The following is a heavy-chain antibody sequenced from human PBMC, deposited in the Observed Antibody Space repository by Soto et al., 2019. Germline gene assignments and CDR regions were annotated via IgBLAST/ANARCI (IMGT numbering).Heavy chain of an antibody. CDR3: TTDLVRVGSEPRLDY. D-gene: IGHD3-16*01. Sequence: GGSLRLSWAASGCTCSNAWMNWVRQAQGKGLEWVGRIKSKTDGGTTDYAAPVKGRFTISRDDSKNTLYLQMNSLKTEDTAVYYCTTDLVRVGSEPRLDYWAQGTLVTVSS. CDR2: IKSKTDGGTT. CDR1: GCTCSNAW. V-gene: IGHV3-15*07. J-gene: IGHJ4*02.